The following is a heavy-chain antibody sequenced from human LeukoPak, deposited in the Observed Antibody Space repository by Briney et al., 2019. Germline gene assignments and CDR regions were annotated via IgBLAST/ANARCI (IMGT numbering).Heavy chain of an antibody. V-gene: IGHV3-21*01. D-gene: IGHD3-10*01. CDR1: GFTFSSYS. CDR3: ATLVWFGEEPFDY. Sequence: PGGSLRLSCAASGFTFSSYSMNWVRQAPGKGLEWVSSISSSSSYIYYAGSVKGRFTISRDNAKNSLYLQMNSLRAEDTAVYYCATLVWFGEEPFDYWGQGTLVTGSS. J-gene: IGHJ4*02. CDR2: ISSSSSYI.